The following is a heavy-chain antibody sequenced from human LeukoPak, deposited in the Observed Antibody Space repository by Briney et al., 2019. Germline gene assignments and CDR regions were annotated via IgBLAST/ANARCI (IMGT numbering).Heavy chain of an antibody. J-gene: IGHJ4*02. CDR1: GDSVSSNSAG. CDR3: TRGGGSHDR. V-gene: IGHV6-1*01. D-gene: IGHD1-26*01. CDR2: TYYRSKWNN. Sequence: SQTLSLTCAISGDSVSSNSAGWNWIRQSPSRGLEWLGRTYYRSKWNNDYAASVKGRITINPDTSKNQFSLQPISVTPDDAAVYYCTRGGGSHDRWGQGILVTVSS.